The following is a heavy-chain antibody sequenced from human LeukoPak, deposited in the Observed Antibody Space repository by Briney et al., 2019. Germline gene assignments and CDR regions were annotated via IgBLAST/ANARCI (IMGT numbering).Heavy chain of an antibody. J-gene: IGHJ3*02. D-gene: IGHD4-11*01. Sequence: GGSLTLSCAASGFTFSGYEMNWVRQAPGKGLEWVSHIYSSDTTYADSVKRRFTISRDNAKNSLYLQMNSLRDEDTAVYYCARDLQYAFDIWGQGTMVTASS. CDR1: GFTFSGYE. CDR3: ARDLQYAFDI. V-gene: IGHV3-48*03. CDR2: IYSSDTT.